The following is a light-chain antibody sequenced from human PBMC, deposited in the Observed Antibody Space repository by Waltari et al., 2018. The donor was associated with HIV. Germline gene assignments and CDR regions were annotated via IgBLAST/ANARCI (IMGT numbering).Light chain of an antibody. CDR2: DIT. V-gene: IGLV2-11*01. CDR3: SSNARSYTQV. J-gene: IGLJ1*01. Sequence: QSALTQPRSVSGSPGQSVTISCTGTSSDVGCDQYSSWYQHHPGKAPKLMIYDITKRPSGVPDRFSGSKSGNSASLTISGLQAEDEADYYCSSNARSYTQVFGTGTKVTVL. CDR1: SSDVGCDQY.